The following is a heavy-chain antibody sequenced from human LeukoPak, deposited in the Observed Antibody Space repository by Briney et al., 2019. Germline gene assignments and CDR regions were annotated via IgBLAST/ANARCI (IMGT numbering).Heavy chain of an antibody. J-gene: IGHJ5*02. CDR2: MYSGGTT. CDR1: GFTVSNNY. CDR3: ARDRGRT. V-gene: IGHV3-53*01. Sequence: GGSLRLSCAASGFTVSNNYMSWVRQPPGKGLEWVTVMYSGGTTYYADSVKGRFTISRDNSKNTLYLQMNSLRAEDTAVYYCARDRGRTWGQGTLVTVSS. D-gene: IGHD3-16*01.